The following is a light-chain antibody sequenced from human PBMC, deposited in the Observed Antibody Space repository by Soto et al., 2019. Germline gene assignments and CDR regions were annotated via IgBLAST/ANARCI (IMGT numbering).Light chain of an antibody. V-gene: IGKV3-15*01. CDR2: GAA. Sequence: EIVMTQSPATLSVSLGERVTLSCRASQSVFSSLAWYQQKPGQAPRLLIYGAATRPIGIPARFSGSGSGTEFTLTISSLQSEDFAVYYCHQHGNSPFTFGPGTKVDI. CDR1: QSVFSS. CDR3: HQHGNSPFT. J-gene: IGKJ3*01.